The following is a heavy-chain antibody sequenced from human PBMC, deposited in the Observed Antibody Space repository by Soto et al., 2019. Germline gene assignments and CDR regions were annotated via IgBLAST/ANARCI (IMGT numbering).Heavy chain of an antibody. D-gene: IGHD5-12*01. CDR1: GGSISSSSYY. CDR2: IYYSGST. Sequence: PSETLSLTCTVSGGSISSSSYYWGWIRQPPGKGLEWIGSIYYSGSTYYNPSLKSRVTISVDTSKNQFSLKLSSVTAADTAVYYCARKADLDSGYAYTFDYWGQGTLVTVSS. CDR3: ARKADLDSGYAYTFDY. V-gene: IGHV4-39*01. J-gene: IGHJ4*02.